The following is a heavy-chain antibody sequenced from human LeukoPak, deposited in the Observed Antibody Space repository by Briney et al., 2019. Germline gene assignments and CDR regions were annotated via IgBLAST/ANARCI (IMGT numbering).Heavy chain of an antibody. CDR1: GGTFSSYA. D-gene: IGHD6-19*01. J-gene: IGHJ4*02. Sequence: SVKVSCKASGGTFSSYAISWVRQAPGQGLEWTGGIIPIFGTANYAQKFQGRVTITADESTSTAYMELSSLRSEDTAVYYCARHSTGLYYFDYWGQGTLVTVSS. V-gene: IGHV1-69*13. CDR2: IIPIFGTA. CDR3: ARHSTGLYYFDY.